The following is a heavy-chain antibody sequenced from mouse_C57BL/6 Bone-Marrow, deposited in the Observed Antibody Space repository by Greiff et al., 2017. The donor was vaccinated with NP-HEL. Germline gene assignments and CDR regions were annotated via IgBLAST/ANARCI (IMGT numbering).Heavy chain of an antibody. D-gene: IGHD1-1*01. Sequence: QVQLQQSGPELVKPGASVKISCKASGYAFSSSWMNWVKQRPGKGLEWIGRIYPGDGDTNYNGKFKGKATLTADKSSSTAYMQLSSLTSEDSAVYFCARWGVITTVVTFDVWGTGTTVTVSS. V-gene: IGHV1-82*01. CDR3: ARWGVITTVVTFDV. CDR2: IYPGDGDT. J-gene: IGHJ1*03. CDR1: GYAFSSSW.